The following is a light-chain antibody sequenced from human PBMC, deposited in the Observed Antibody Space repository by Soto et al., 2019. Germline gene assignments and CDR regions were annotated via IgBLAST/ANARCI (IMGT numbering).Light chain of an antibody. CDR1: QRIGDY. CDR2: AAS. V-gene: IGKV1-39*01. CDR3: QQSYSAPYT. Sequence: DIQMTQSPSSLSTSIGARVAITCRAGQRIGDYLNWYQQKPGNAPKLLIFAASNLESGVPSRFSGSGSGTDFSLTISSLQPEDFATYYCQQSYSAPYTFGQGTKLDIK. J-gene: IGKJ2*01.